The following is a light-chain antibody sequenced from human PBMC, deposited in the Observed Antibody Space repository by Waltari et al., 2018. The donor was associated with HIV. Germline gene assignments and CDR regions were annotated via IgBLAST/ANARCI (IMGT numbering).Light chain of an antibody. Sequence: SYELTQPPSVSVSPGQAARITCSGDALPNKYAYCYQQKSGQAPVLVIYEDSERPSGIPGRFSGSSSGTMATLTISGAQVEDEADYYCYSTDSSGYPLFGGGTKLTVL. CDR2: EDS. V-gene: IGLV3-10*01. J-gene: IGLJ2*01. CDR3: YSTDSSGYPL. CDR1: ALPNKY.